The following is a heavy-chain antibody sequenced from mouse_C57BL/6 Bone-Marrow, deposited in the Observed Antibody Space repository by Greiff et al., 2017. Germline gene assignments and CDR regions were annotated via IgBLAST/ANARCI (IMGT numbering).Heavy chain of an antibody. CDR3: ARRASTIDWYFDV. V-gene: IGHV1-64*01. Sequence: VQLQQPGAELVKPGASVKLSCKASGYTFTSYWMHWVKQRPGQGLEWIGMIHPNSGSTNYNEKFKSKATLTVDKSASTAYMQLSSLTSEDSAVYYCARRASTIDWYFDVWGTGTTVTVSS. D-gene: IGHD2-12*01. J-gene: IGHJ1*03. CDR1: GYTFTSYW. CDR2: IHPNSGST.